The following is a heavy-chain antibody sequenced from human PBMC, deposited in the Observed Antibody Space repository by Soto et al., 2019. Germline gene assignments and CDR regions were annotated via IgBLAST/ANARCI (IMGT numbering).Heavy chain of an antibody. D-gene: IGHD3-10*01. CDR2: IDPSDSYI. Sequence: PGESLRLSCKVSGYSFTNYWISWVHQMPGKGLEWMGRIDPSDSYINYSPSFQGHVTISADKSTNTAFLQWSSLKASDTAIYYCARHRGYGSRSYIDYWGQGTLVTVTS. CDR3: ARHRGYGSRSYIDY. V-gene: IGHV5-10-1*01. CDR1: GYSFTNYW. J-gene: IGHJ4*02.